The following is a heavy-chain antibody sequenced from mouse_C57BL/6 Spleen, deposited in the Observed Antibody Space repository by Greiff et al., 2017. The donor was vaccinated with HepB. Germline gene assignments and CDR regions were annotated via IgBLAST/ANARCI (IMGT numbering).Heavy chain of an antibody. D-gene: IGHD1-1*01. CDR1: GYSFTGYY. V-gene: IGHV1-43*01. CDR2: INPSTGGT. J-gene: IGHJ2*01. Sequence: VHVKQSGPELVKPGASVKISCKASGYSFTGYYMHWVKQSSEKSLEWIGEINPSTGGTSYNQKFKGKATLTVDKSSSTAYMQLKSLTSEDSAVYYCARSSITTVVADYWGQGTTLTVSS. CDR3: ARSSITTVVADY.